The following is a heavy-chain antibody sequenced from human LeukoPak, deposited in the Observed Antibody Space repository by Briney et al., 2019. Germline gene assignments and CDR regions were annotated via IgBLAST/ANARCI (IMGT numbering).Heavy chain of an antibody. CDR2: MYYSGET. CDR1: GGSISSGRYH. J-gene: IGHJ4*02. V-gene: IGHV4-39*01. CDR3: ARLRQGAGDFGY. Sequence: SETLSLTCTVSGGSISSGRYHWDWIRQPPGKGLEWIGSMYYSGETFYNPSLKSRVTIFVDTSKNQFSLKLSPVTIADTSVYYCARLRQGAGDFGYWGQGTLVTVSS. D-gene: IGHD6-19*01.